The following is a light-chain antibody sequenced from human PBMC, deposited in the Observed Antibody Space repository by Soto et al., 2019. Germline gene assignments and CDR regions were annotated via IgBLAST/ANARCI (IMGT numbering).Light chain of an antibody. CDR2: GAS. CDR3: HQYNDWPLT. CDR1: QSVSSN. J-gene: IGKJ1*01. V-gene: IGKV3-15*01. Sequence: EIVMTQSPATLSVAPGERATLSCRASQSVSSNVAWYQQKPGQAPRLLIYGASPRATGIPARFSGSGSGTEVTLTISSLQSEDFAVYCCHQYNDWPLTFGQGTQVAVK.